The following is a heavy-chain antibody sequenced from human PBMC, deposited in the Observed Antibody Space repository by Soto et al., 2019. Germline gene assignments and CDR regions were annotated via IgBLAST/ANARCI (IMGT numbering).Heavy chain of an antibody. D-gene: IGHD6-13*01. J-gene: IGHJ4*02. CDR3: ARRIAAAGTAPYYFDY. CDR1: GGTFSSYA. V-gene: IGHV1-69*01. CDR2: IITIFGTA. Sequence: QVQLVQSGAEVKKPGSSVKVSCKASGGTFSSYAISWVRQAPGQGLEWMGGIITIFGTANYAQKFQGRVTITADESTSTAYMELSSLRSEDTAVYYCARRIAAAGTAPYYFDYWGQGTLVTVSS.